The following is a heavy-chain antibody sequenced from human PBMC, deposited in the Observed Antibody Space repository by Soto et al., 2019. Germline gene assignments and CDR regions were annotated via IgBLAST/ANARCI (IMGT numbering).Heavy chain of an antibody. CDR2: IWYDGSNK. D-gene: IGHD6-19*01. Sequence: GGSLRLSCAASGFTFSSYCMHWVRQAPGKGLEWVAVIWYDGSNKYYADSVKGRFTISRDNSKNTLYLQMNSLRAEDTAVYYCARARGSSGWHPLIYWGQGTLVTVSS. CDR3: ARARGSSGWHPLIY. V-gene: IGHV3-33*01. J-gene: IGHJ4*02. CDR1: GFTFSSYC.